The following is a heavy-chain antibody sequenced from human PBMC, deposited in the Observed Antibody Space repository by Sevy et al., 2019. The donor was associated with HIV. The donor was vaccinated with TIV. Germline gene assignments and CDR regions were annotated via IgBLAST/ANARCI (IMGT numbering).Heavy chain of an antibody. Sequence: ASVKVSCKASGGTFSSYAISWVRQAPGQGLEWMGGIIPIFGTANYAQKFQGRVTITADESTSTAYMELSSLRSEDTAVYYCARGDTAMVMGGVIDYWGQGTLSPSPQ. J-gene: IGHJ4*02. CDR3: ARGDTAMVMGGVIDY. CDR2: IIPIFGTA. D-gene: IGHD5-18*01. V-gene: IGHV1-69*13. CDR1: GGTFSSYA.